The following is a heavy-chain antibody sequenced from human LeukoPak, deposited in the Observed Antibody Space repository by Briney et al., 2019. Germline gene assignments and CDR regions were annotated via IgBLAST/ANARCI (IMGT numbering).Heavy chain of an antibody. CDR1: GYTFTGYY. Sequence: ASVKVSCKASGYTFTGYYMHWVRQAPGQGLEWMGWISAYNGNTNYAQKLQGRVTMTTDTSTSTAYMELRSLRSDDTAVYYCARDRSTMITFGGVIVTLDYWGQGTLVTVSS. V-gene: IGHV1-18*04. J-gene: IGHJ4*02. D-gene: IGHD3-16*02. CDR2: ISAYNGNT. CDR3: ARDRSTMITFGGVIVTLDY.